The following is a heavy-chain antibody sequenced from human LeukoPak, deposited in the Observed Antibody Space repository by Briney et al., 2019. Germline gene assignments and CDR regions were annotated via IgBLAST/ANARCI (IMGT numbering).Heavy chain of an antibody. J-gene: IGHJ6*03. CDR1: GYTFTSYG. D-gene: IGHD6-13*01. CDR3: ARVTRGGYSSSWYLVGAGLDYYYMDV. Sequence: AASVKVSCKASGYTFTSYGISWVRQAPGQGLEWMGWISAYNGNTNYAQKLQGRVTMTTDTSTSTAYMELRSLRSDDTAVYYCARVTRGGYSSSWYLVGAGLDYYYMDVWGKGTTVTVSS. CDR2: ISAYNGNT. V-gene: IGHV1-18*01.